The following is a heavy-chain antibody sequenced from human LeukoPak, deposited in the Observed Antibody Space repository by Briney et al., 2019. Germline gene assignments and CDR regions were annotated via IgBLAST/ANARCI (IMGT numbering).Heavy chain of an antibody. Sequence: GGSLRLSCAACGFTFGSYGMTWLRQAPGKGLEWVSLIDSNSNFINYAASVKGRFTISRDNAKKSLYLEMNRLTAEDTAVYYCASLCGGDCYPSPKPFDYWGQGTLVTVSS. D-gene: IGHD2-21*02. CDR3: ASLCGGDCYPSPKPFDY. V-gene: IGHV3-21*01. J-gene: IGHJ4*02. CDR1: GFTFGSYG. CDR2: IDSNSNFI.